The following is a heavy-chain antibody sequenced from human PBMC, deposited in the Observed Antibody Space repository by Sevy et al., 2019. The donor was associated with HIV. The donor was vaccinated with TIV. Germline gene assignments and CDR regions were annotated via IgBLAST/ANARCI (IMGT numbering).Heavy chain of an antibody. J-gene: IGHJ6*02. CDR1: AAAISNYY. D-gene: IGHD3-9*01. Sequence: SETLSLTCAVSAAAISNYYWTWIGQPPGKGLEWIGHIYYSGSTDYNPSLKSRVTISVDTSKNHFSLKLNSVTAADTGVYYCARAIPYYDILTGRNYGVDVWGQGTTVTVSS. V-gene: IGHV4-59*01. CDR3: ARAIPYYDILTGRNYGVDV. CDR2: IYYSGST.